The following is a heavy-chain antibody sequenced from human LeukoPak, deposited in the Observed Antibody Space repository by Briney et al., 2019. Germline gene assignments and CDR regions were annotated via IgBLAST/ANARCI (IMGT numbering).Heavy chain of an antibody. J-gene: IGHJ4*02. CDR2: IRYDGSNK. D-gene: IGHD3-16*01. V-gene: IGHV3-30*02. CDR1: GFTFNRYW. Sequence: GGSLRLSCAASGFTFNRYWMSWVRQAPGKGLEWVAFIRYDGSNKYYADSVKGRFTISRDNSKNTLYLQMNNLRAEDTAVYYCAKSGAVRFDYWGQGTPVTVSS. CDR3: AKSGAVRFDY.